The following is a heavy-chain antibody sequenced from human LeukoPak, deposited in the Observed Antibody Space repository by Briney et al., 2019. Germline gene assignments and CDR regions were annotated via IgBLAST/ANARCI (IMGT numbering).Heavy chain of an antibody. CDR3: AREPQPYYYDSSGPTGDY. Sequence: ASVKVSCKASGYTCTSYGISWVRQAPGQGLEWMGWISAYNGNTNYAQKLQGRVTMTTDTSTSTAYMELRSLRSDDTAVYYCAREPQPYYYDSSGPTGDYWGQGTLVTVSS. D-gene: IGHD3-22*01. V-gene: IGHV1-18*01. J-gene: IGHJ4*02. CDR2: ISAYNGNT. CDR1: GYTCTSYG.